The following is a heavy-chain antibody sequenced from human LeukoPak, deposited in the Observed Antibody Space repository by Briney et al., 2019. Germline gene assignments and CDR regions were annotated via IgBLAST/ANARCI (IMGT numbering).Heavy chain of an antibody. CDR3: ATYSYGTIYHFDY. CDR1: GYSFTSYW. Sequence: GESLKISCKGSGYSFTSYWIGWVRQMPGKGLEWMGIIYPGDSDTGYSPSFQGQVTISADKSISTAYLQWSSLKASDTAMYYCATYSYGTIYHFDYWGQGTLVTVSS. V-gene: IGHV5-51*01. D-gene: IGHD5-18*01. J-gene: IGHJ4*02. CDR2: IYPGDSDT.